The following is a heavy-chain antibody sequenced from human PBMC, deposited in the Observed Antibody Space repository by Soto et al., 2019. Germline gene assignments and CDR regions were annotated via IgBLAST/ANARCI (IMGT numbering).Heavy chain of an antibody. CDR2: IIPIVGIT. CDR3: AKDGARGDDYDYYDMDV. Sequence: QVQLVQSGAEVKKPGSSVKVSCKASGGTFSSHTINWVRQAPGQGLEWMGRIIPIVGITNYAQRFQGRSTLIADQFTSTACMELRSLRYEETAVYYCAKDGARGDDYDYYDMDVWGQGPTVTVSS. J-gene: IGHJ6*02. D-gene: IGHD1-26*01. CDR1: GGTFSSHT. V-gene: IGHV1-69*08.